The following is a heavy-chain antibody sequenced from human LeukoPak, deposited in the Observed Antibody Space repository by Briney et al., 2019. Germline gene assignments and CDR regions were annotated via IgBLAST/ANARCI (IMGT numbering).Heavy chain of an antibody. CDR1: GDSISSGDYY. V-gene: IGHV4-30-4*01. J-gene: IGHJ3*02. D-gene: IGHD3-3*01. Sequence: SETLSLTCTVSGDSISSGDYYWSWIRQPPGKGLEWIGYIYYSGSTFYNPSLKSRVTISADTSKNQFSLQLSSVTAADTAMYFCARRFRTSGNLHHAAYDIWGQGTVVTVSS. CDR3: ARRFRTSGNLHHAAYDI. CDR2: IYYSGST.